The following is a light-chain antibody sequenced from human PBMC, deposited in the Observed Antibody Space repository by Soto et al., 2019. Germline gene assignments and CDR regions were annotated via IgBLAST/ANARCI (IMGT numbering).Light chain of an antibody. CDR1: SSDVGTYNY. V-gene: IGLV2-14*01. CDR2: EVS. CDR3: SSYTSTNAV. J-gene: IGLJ2*01. Sequence: QSALTQPASVSGSPGQSITISCTGTSSDVGTYNYVSWYQQHPGKAPKLMIYEVSNRPSGVSNRFSGSKSGNTASLTISGLQAEDEADYYCSSYTSTNAVFGGGTQLTVL.